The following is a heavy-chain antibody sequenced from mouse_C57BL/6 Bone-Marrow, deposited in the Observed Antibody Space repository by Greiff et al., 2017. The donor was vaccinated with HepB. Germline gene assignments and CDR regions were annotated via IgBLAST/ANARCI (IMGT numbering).Heavy chain of an antibody. CDR1: GFSLTSYA. V-gene: IGHV2-9-1*01. D-gene: IGHD2-10*01. J-gene: IGHJ3*01. CDR2: IWTGRGT. Sequence: VKLMESGPGLVAPSQSLSITCTVSGFSLTSYAISWVRQPPGKGLEWLGVIWTGRGTNYNSALKSRLSISKDNSKSQVFLKMNSLQTDDTARYYCATYDGKPWFAYWGQGTLVTVSA. CDR3: ATYDGKPWFAY.